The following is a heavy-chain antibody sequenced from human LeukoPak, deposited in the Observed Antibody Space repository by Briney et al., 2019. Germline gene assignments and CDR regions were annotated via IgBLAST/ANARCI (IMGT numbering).Heavy chain of an antibody. V-gene: IGHV3-48*01. J-gene: IGHJ4*02. D-gene: IGHD3-10*01. CDR3: ATYGSGSYYTFDY. CDR1: GFTFSSYS. Sequence: GGSLRLSCAASGFTFSSYSMNSVRQAPGKGLEWVSYISSSSSTIYYADSVKGRFTISRDNAKNSLYLQMNSLRAEDTAVYYCATYGSGSYYTFDYWGQGTLVTVSS. CDR2: ISSSSSTI.